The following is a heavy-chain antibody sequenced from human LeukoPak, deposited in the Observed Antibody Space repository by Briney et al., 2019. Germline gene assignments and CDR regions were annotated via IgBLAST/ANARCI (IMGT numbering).Heavy chain of an antibody. CDR3: ARDGNLDYGDYAVPGNWFDP. Sequence: ASVKVSCKASGYTFTGYYMHWVRQAPGQGLEWMGWINPNSGGTNYAQKFQGRVTMTRDTSISTAYMELRRLRSDDTAVYYCARDGNLDYGDYAVPGNWFDPWGQGTLVTVSS. D-gene: IGHD4-17*01. V-gene: IGHV1-2*02. J-gene: IGHJ5*02. CDR1: GYTFTGYY. CDR2: INPNSGGT.